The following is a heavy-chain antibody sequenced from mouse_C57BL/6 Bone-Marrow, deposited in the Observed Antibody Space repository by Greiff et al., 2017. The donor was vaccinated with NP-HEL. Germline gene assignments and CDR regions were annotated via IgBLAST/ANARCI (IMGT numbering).Heavy chain of an antibody. CDR3: ARLALCGSPFYWYFDV. Sequence: VQLQQSGPELVKPGASVKISCKASGYTFTDYYMNWVKQSHGKSLEWIGDINPNNGGTSYNQKFKGKATLSVDKSSSTAYMELRSLTSEDSAVYYCARLALCGSPFYWYFDVWGTGTTVTVSS. CDR1: GYTFTDYY. D-gene: IGHD1-1*01. CDR2: INPNNGGT. J-gene: IGHJ1*03. V-gene: IGHV1-26*01.